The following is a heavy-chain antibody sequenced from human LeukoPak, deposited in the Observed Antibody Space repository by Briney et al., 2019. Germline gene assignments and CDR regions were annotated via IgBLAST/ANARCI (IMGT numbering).Heavy chain of an antibody. CDR2: INPNSGGT. V-gene: IGHV1-2*02. CDR1: GYTFTGYY. Sequence: ASVKVSCKASGYTFTGYYMHWVRQAPGQGLEWMGWINPNSGGTNYAQKFQGRVTMTRDTSISTAYMELSRLRSDDTAVYYCARVVIGSTSCSTFGYWGQGTLVTVSS. CDR3: ARVVIGSTSCSTFGY. D-gene: IGHD2-2*01. J-gene: IGHJ4*02.